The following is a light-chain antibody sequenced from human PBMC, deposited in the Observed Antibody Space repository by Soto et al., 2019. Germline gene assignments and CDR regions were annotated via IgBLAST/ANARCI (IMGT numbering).Light chain of an antibody. CDR3: ASWDDTLQGRV. CDR2: SDN. J-gene: IGLJ3*02. Sequence: QSVLTQPPSASGTPGQRVTIYCSGSSSNIGGNLVLWYQQVPGTAPKFLIYSDNERPSGVPDRFSASKSGTSASLAISGLQSEDEADYYCASWDDTLQGRVFGGGTKLTVL. V-gene: IGLV1-44*01. CDR1: SSNIGGNL.